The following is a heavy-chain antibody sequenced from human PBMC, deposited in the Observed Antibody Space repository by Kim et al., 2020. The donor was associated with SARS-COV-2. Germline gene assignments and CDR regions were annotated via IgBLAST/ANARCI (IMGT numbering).Heavy chain of an antibody. CDR1: GYTFTSYA. J-gene: IGHJ6*02. V-gene: IGHV7-4-1*02. CDR3: ARDLSVQLRVKRYYYGMDV. Sequence: ASVKVSCKASGYTFTSYAMNWVRQAPGQGLEWMGWINTNTGNPTYAQGFTGRLVFSLDTSVSTAYLQISSLKAEDTAVYYCARDLSVQLRVKRYYYGMDVWGQGTTVTVSS. CDR2: INTNTGNP. D-gene: IGHD2-2*01.